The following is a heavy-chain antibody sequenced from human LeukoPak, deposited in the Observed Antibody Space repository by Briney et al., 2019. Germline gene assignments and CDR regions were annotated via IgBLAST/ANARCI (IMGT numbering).Heavy chain of an antibody. D-gene: IGHD5-24*01. CDR3: ARHGGGDGANYVN. Sequence: GESLKISCKGSGYSFSNYWIGWVRQMPGKGLEWMGIIYPGDSDSTYSPSFQGQATFSADKSINTAYLQWSSLKASDTAMYYCARHGGGDGANYVNWGQGTLVTVSS. J-gene: IGHJ4*02. CDR2: IYPGDSDS. V-gene: IGHV5-51*01. CDR1: GYSFSNYW.